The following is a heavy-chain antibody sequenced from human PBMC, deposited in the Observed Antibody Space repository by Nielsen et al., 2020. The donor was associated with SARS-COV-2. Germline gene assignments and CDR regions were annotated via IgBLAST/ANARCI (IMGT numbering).Heavy chain of an antibody. D-gene: IGHD6-19*01. J-gene: IGHJ4*01. CDR2: IDSDGNNT. Sequence: GESLKISCAASGFAFSSYWMHWVRQAPGKGLVWVSRIDSDGNNTSYADSVKGRFPISRDNAKNTLYLQMDSLEIEDTAVYYCAAKYGGEWLAVFDYWGQGTQVTVSS. CDR3: AAKYGGEWLAVFDY. CDR1: GFAFSSYW. V-gene: IGHV3-74*01.